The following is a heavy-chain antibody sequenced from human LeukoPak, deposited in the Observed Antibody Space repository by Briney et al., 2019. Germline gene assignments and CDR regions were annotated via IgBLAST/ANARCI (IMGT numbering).Heavy chain of an antibody. D-gene: IGHD4-17*01. CDR1: GFTFSSYE. CDR3: ASRGTVTKGY. CDR2: ISSSGSTI. J-gene: IGHJ4*02. Sequence: GGSLRLSCAASGFTFSSYEMNWVRQAPGKGLEWVSYISSSGSTIYYADSVKGRFTISRDNAKNSLYLQMNSLRAEDTAVYYCASRGTVTKGYWGQGTLVTVSS. V-gene: IGHV3-48*03.